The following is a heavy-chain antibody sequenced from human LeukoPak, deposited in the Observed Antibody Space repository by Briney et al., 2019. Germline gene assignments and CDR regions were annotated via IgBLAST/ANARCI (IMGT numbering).Heavy chain of an antibody. J-gene: IGHJ4*02. Sequence: ASVKVSCKASGYTFAGYYMHWVRQAPGQGLEWMGWINPNSGGTNYAQKFQGRVTMTRDTSISTAYMELSRLRSDDTAVYYCVREASVWVRGVIILSSGFDYWGQGTLVTVSS. CDR3: VREASVWVRGVIILSSGFDY. V-gene: IGHV1-2*02. CDR1: GYTFAGYY. CDR2: INPNSGGT. D-gene: IGHD3-10*01.